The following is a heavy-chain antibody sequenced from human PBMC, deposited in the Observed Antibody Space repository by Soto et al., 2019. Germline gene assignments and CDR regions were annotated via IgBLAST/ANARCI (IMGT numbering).Heavy chain of an antibody. J-gene: IGHJ5*02. CDR2: ISYTGGT. CDR1: GGSLGSYC. CDR3: TRDYSNYSWFDP. V-gene: IGHV4-59*01. D-gene: IGHD4-4*01. Sequence: SETLSLTCTVAGGSLGSYCWSWIRPPPGKGLEWIGYISYTGGTRYNPSLKSRVTISLDTSKNQFSLKLTSVTAADTAVYFCTRDYSNYSWFDPWGQGALVTVSS.